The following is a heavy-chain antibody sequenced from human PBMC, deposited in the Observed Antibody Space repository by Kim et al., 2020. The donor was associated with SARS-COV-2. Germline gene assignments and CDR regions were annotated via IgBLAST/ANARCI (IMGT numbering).Heavy chain of an antibody. CDR1: GGSFSSGDYY. J-gene: IGHJ6*02. D-gene: IGHD6-19*01. Sequence: SETLSLTCTVSGGSFSSGDYYWSWIRQRPGKGLEWIGYIYYSGSTYYNPSHESRVTTSVDTSKNQFSLKLSSVTAADTAVYDCASPSGRMAVAGDYYCMDVWGGGTTVSVS. CDR2: IYYSGST. V-gene: IGHV4-30-4*01. CDR3: ASPSGRMAVAGDYYCMDV.